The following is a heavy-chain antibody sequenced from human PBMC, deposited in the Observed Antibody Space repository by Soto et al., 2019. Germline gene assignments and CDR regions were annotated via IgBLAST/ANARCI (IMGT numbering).Heavy chain of an antibody. Sequence: GGSLRLSCAVSGLSSTTAEMHWVRQAPGKGLEWVGRIRRTTDGGATDFAVSVNGRFSISRDDSKNTLYLQMSSLKTEDTAMYYCTTLYRLDPWGQGTLVTVSS. J-gene: IGHJ5*02. CDR2: IRRTTDGGAT. CDR3: TTLYRLDP. CDR1: GLSSTTAE. V-gene: IGHV3-15*07. D-gene: IGHD2-2*02.